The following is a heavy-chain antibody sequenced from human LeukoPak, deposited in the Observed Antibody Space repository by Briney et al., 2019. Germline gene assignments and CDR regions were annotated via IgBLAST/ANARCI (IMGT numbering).Heavy chain of an antibody. CDR3: ARLREIPVFGVVTKSTSYFDY. D-gene: IGHD3-3*01. Sequence: PGGSLRLSCEASGFTFGTFWMSWVRRAPGKGLEWVANIKQGGSEKNYVDSVKGRFTIARDDAKNSLYLQMNSLRAEDTAVYYCARLREIPVFGVVTKSTSYFDYWGQGTLVTVSS. J-gene: IGHJ4*02. V-gene: IGHV3-7*01. CDR1: GFTFGTFW. CDR2: IKQGGSEK.